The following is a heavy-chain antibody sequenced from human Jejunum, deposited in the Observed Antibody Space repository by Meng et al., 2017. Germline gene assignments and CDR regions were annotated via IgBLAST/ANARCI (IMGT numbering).Heavy chain of an antibody. J-gene: IGHJ4*02. V-gene: IGHV1-3*01. CDR3: ARDRGATYSFGY. CDR2: INAGIGDT. Sequence: QVQLVQSGAEVKKPGASVKVSCKASGYTFINNALHWMRQAPGQSLEWVGWINAGIGDTKYSQNLQGRVTITRDTSASTTYMELRSLKSEDTATYYCARDRGATYSFGYWGQGTLVTVSS. D-gene: IGHD1-26*01. CDR1: GYTFINNA.